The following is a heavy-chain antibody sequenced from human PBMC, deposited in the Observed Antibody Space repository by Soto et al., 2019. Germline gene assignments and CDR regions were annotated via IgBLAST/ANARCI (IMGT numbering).Heavy chain of an antibody. CDR2: ISSSSSYI. CDR3: ARPPHYYDSSGYYGY. D-gene: IGHD3-22*01. Sequence: EVQLVESGGGLVKPGGSLRLSCAASGFTFSSYSMNWVRQAPGKGLEWVSSISSSSSYIYYADSVKGRFTISRDNAKNSLYLQMNSLRAEDTAVYYCARPPHYYDSSGYYGYWGQGTLVTVSS. CDR1: GFTFSSYS. V-gene: IGHV3-21*01. J-gene: IGHJ4*02.